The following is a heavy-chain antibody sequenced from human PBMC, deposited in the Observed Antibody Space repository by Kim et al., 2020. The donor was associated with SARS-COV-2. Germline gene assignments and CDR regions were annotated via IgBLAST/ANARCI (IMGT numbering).Heavy chain of an antibody. CDR3: AKVVSDYYYGMDV. CDR1: GYSFTSYW. Sequence: GESLKISCKGSGYSFTSYWIGWVRQMPGNGLEWMGIIYPGDSDTRYSPSFQGQVTISADKSISTAYLQWSSLKASDTAMYYCAKVVSDYYYGMDVWGQGTTVTVSS. V-gene: IGHV5-51*01. CDR2: IYPGDSDT. D-gene: IGHD2-21*01. J-gene: IGHJ6*02.